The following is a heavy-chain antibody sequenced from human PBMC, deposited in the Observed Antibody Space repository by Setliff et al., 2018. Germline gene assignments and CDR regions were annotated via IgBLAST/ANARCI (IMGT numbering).Heavy chain of an antibody. V-gene: IGHV4-38-2*01. D-gene: IGHD3-22*01. Sequence: SETLSLTCAVSGLSISGEYYWGWIRQPPGGGPEWIGIIYHDGRAYYSTSLKSRVNLSLDMSKTQFSLHLNSVTAADTAVYYCASTPAHHPITMIVGGDWFDPWGQGALVTVSS. CDR2: IYHDGRA. CDR1: GLSISGEYY. J-gene: IGHJ5*02. CDR3: ASTPAHHPITMIVGGDWFDP.